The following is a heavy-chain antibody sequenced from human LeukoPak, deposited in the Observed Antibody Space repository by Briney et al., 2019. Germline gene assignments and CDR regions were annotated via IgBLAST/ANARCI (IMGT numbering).Heavy chain of an antibody. CDR2: ISSSGSTI. V-gene: IGHV3-48*03. Sequence: GGSLRLSCAASGFTFSSYEMNWVRQAPGKGLEWVSYISSSGSTIYYADSVKGRLTISRDNAKNSLYLQMNSLRAEDTAVYYCARVPSWSGYLDYWGQGTLVTVSS. CDR1: GFTFSSYE. J-gene: IGHJ4*02. D-gene: IGHD3-3*01. CDR3: ARVPSWSGYLDY.